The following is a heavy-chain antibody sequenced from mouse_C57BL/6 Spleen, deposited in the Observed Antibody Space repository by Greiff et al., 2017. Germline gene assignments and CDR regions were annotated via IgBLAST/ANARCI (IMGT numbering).Heavy chain of an antibody. J-gene: IGHJ4*01. V-gene: IGHV1-26*01. CDR2: INPNNGGT. D-gene: IGHD1-1*01. CDR3: ASDYYGSSRGYYAMDY. Sequence: VQLQQSGPELVKPGASVKISCKASGYTFTDYYMNWVKQSHGKSLEWIGDINPNNGGTSYTQKFKGKATLTVDKSSSTAYMELRSLTSEDSAVYYCASDYYGSSRGYYAMDYWGQGTSVTVSS. CDR1: GYTFTDYY.